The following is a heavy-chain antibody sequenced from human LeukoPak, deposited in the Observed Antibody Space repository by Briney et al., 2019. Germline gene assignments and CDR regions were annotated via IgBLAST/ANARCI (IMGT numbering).Heavy chain of an antibody. CDR3: ARGEDTAMVTFDY. Sequence: GEYLKISCKGSGYSFTSYWIGWVRQMPGKGLEWMGIIYPGDSDTRYSPSFQGQVTISADKSISTAYLQWSSLKASDTAMYYCARGEDTAMVTFDYWGQGTLVTVSS. CDR1: GYSFTSYW. D-gene: IGHD5-18*01. CDR2: IYPGDSDT. V-gene: IGHV5-51*01. J-gene: IGHJ4*02.